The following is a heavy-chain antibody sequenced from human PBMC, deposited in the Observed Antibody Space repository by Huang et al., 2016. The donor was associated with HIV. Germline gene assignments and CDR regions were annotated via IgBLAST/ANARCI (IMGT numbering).Heavy chain of an antibody. CDR2: ISSRRSYI. V-gene: IGHV3-21*01. CDR1: GFTFSSYS. J-gene: IGHJ4*02. D-gene: IGHD6-13*01. Sequence: EVQLVESGGGLVKPGGSLRLSCAASGFTFSSYSMNWVRQAPGKGLEWVSSISSRRSYICYADSVKGRFTISRDNAKNSLYLQMNSLRAEDTAVYYCASEIAAASIDYWGQGTLVTVSS. CDR3: ASEIAAASIDY.